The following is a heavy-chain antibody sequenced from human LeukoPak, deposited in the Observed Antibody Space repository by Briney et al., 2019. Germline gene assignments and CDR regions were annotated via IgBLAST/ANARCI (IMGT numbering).Heavy chain of an antibody. D-gene: IGHD5-12*01. CDR2: IIPTFGTA. Sequence: GASVKVSCKASGGTFISYAISWVRQAPGQGLEWMGGIIPTFGTANYAQKFQGRVTITADESTSTAYMELSSLRSEDTAVYYCARDSSRGYSGYESDYWGQGTLVTVSS. CDR3: ARDSSRGYSGYESDY. V-gene: IGHV1-69*13. CDR1: GGTFISYA. J-gene: IGHJ4*02.